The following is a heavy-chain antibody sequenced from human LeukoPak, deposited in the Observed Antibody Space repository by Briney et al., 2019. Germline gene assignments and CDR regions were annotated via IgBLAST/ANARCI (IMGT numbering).Heavy chain of an antibody. CDR2: IYYSGST. Sequence: SETLSLTCTVSGGSISSGDYYWSWIRQPPGKGLEWIGYIYYSGSTYYNPSLKSRVTISVDTSKNQFSLKLSSVTAADTAVYYCARDYYDSSGFYPYDAFDIWGQGTMVTVPS. CDR3: ARDYYDSSGFYPYDAFDI. J-gene: IGHJ3*02. CDR1: GGSISSGDYY. V-gene: IGHV4-30-4*01. D-gene: IGHD3-22*01.